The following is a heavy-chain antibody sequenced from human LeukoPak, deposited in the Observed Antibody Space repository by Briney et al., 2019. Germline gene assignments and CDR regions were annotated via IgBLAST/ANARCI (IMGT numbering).Heavy chain of an antibody. CDR2: IYYSGST. CDR1: GGSISSSSYY. D-gene: IGHD2-15*01. V-gene: IGHV4-39*01. Sequence: MPSETLSLTCTVSGGSISSSSYYWGWIRQPPGKGLEWIGSIYYSGSTYYNPSLKSRVTISVDTSKNQFSLKLSSVTAADTAVYYCARLTPNILEQWWFDYWGQGTLVTVSS. CDR3: ARLTPNILEQWWFDY. J-gene: IGHJ4*02.